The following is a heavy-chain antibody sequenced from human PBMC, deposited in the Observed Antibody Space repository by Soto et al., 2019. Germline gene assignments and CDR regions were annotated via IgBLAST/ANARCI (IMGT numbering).Heavy chain of an antibody. J-gene: IGHJ6*02. CDR3: AKDIGSIEAAPGFGIDV. D-gene: IGHD6-13*01. CDR2: ISWDGGST. V-gene: IGHV3-43*01. CDR1: GFTFDDYT. Sequence: GGSLRLSCAASGFTFDDYTIHWVRQAPGKGLEWVSLISWDGGSTYYADSVKGRFTISRDNSKNSLYRKMNGLRSEDTAMYYCAKDIGSIEAAPGFGIDVCGQGTKVTVSS.